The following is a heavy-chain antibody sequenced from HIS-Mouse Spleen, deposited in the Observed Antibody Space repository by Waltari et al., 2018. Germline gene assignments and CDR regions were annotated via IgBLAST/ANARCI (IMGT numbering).Heavy chain of an antibody. Sequence: EVQLVESGGGLVQPGGSLRLSCAASGFTFSSYWMSWVRQAPGKGRECGANIKEDGSGKYYVAFVKGRFTISRDNAKNSVYLQMNSLRAEDTAVYSCARERRGPGWFDPWGQGTLVTVSS. D-gene: IGHD5-12*01. CDR1: GFTFSSYW. CDR3: ARERRGPGWFDP. CDR2: IKEDGSGK. V-gene: IGHV3-7*01. J-gene: IGHJ5*02.